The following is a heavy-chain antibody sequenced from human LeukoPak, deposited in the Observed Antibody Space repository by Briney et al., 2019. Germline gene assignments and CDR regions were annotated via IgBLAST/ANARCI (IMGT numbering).Heavy chain of an antibody. J-gene: IGHJ1*01. CDR3: ARSVAGPAAEYFQH. D-gene: IGHD6-19*01. V-gene: IGHV1-69*06. CDR2: IIPIFGTA. CDR1: GGTFSSYA. Sequence: EASVKVSCKASGGTFSSYAISWVRQAPGQGLEWMGGIIPIFGTANYAQKFQGRVTITADKSTSTAYMELSSLRSEDTAVYYCARSVAGPAAEYFQHWGQGTLVTVSS.